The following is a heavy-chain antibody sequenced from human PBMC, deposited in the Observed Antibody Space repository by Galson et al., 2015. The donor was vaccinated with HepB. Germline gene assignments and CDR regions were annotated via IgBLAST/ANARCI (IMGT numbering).Heavy chain of an antibody. J-gene: IGHJ4*02. D-gene: IGHD3-10*01. Sequence: SLRLSCAASGFTFSSFWMHWVRQAPGKGLMWVSRVSGDGSSKNYAASVKGRFTISRDNAQNTLYLQMTSLIADDTAVYYCARGYIYFGSGSFWPRYYFDYLCQGSLVPVSS. CDR3: ARGYIYFGSGSFWPRYYFDY. V-gene: IGHV3-74*01. CDR2: VSGDGSSK. CDR1: GFTFSSFW.